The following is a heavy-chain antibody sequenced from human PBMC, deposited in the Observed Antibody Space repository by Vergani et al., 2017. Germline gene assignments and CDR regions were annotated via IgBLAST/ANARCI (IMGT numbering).Heavy chain of an antibody. CDR1: GGSFSGYY. Sequence: QVQLQQWGAGLLKPSETLSLTCAVYGGSFSGYYWSWIRQPPGKGLEWIGEINHSGSTNYNPSLKSRVTISVDTSKNQFSLKLSSVTAADTAVYYCARANYYDSSGYYYGRYYYYYGMDVWGQ. CDR2: INHSGST. V-gene: IGHV4-34*01. J-gene: IGHJ6*02. D-gene: IGHD3-22*01. CDR3: ARANYYDSSGYYYGRYYYYYGMDV.